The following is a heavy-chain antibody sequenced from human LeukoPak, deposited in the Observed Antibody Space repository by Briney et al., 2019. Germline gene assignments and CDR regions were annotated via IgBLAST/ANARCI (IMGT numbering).Heavy chain of an antibody. Sequence: GGSLRLSCAASGFTFSSYAMSWVRQAPGKGLEWVSAISGSGGSTYYADSVKGRFTISRDNSKNTLYLQMNSLRAEDTAVYYCAKDLGIQLWLQCYFDYWGQGTLVTVSS. D-gene: IGHD5-18*01. CDR1: GFTFSSYA. CDR3: AKDLGIQLWLQCYFDY. V-gene: IGHV3-23*01. J-gene: IGHJ4*02. CDR2: ISGSGGST.